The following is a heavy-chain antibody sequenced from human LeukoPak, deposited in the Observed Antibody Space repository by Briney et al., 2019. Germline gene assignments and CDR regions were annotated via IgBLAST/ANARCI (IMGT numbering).Heavy chain of an antibody. CDR1: GGSISSSSYY. V-gene: IGHV4-39*01. D-gene: IGHD3-3*01. CDR2: IYYSGST. Sequence: SETLSLTCTVSGGSISSSSYYWGWIRQPPGKGLEWIGSIYYSGSTYYNPSLKSRVTISVDTSKNQFSLKLSSVTAADTAVYYCARHPAYYDFWSGYIDYWGQGTLVTVSS. CDR3: ARHPAYYDFWSGYIDY. J-gene: IGHJ4*02.